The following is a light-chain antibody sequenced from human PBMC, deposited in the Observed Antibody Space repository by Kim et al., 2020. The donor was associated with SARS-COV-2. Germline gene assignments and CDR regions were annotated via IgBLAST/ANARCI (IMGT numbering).Light chain of an antibody. Sequence: EVVLTQSPATLSLSPGERATLSCRASQSISSYLAWYQQKPGQAPRLLIYDASNRATGIPARFSGSGSGTDFTLTINSLEPEDFAIYYCQHRANWPRTFGQGTKVDIK. J-gene: IGKJ1*01. CDR3: QHRANWPRT. V-gene: IGKV3-11*01. CDR2: DAS. CDR1: QSISSY.